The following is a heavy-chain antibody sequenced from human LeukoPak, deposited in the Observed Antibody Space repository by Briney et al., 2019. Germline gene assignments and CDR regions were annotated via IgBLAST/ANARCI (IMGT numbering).Heavy chain of an antibody. CDR2: ISYDGSNK. CDR1: GFTFSSYG. CDR3: SRDLVDEGDSVFDY. Sequence: TGGSLRLSCAASGFTFSSYGMHWVRQAPGKGLEWVAVISYDGSNKYYADSVKGRFTISRDNSKNTLYLQMNSLRAEDTAVYYCSRDLVDEGDSVFDYWGQGTLVAVSS. V-gene: IGHV3-30*03. D-gene: IGHD2-21*02. J-gene: IGHJ4*02.